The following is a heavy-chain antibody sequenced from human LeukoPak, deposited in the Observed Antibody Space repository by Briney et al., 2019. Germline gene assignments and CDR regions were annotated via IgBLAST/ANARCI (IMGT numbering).Heavy chain of an antibody. CDR2: ISAYNGNT. CDR1: GYTFTSYG. J-gene: IGHJ6*02. V-gene: IGHV1-18*01. D-gene: IGHD3-22*01. Sequence: GASVTVSCTASGYTFTSYGISWVRQAPGQGLEWMGWISAYNGNTNYAQKLQGRVTMTTDTSTSTAYMELRSLRSDDTAVYYCARDPSMIVVVITIPYCYYGMDVWGQGTTVTVSS. CDR3: ARDPSMIVVVITIPYCYYGMDV.